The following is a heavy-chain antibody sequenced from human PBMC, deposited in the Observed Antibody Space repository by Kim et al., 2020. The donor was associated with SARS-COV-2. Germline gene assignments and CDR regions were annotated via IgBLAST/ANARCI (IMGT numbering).Heavy chain of an antibody. V-gene: IGHV3-33*01. J-gene: IGHJ3*02. CDR3: ARDGVRGTVDAFDI. D-gene: IGHD1-7*01. Sequence: YADSVTGPVTIPRDNSENTLYLQANSLRADDTAVYYCARDGVRGTVDAFDIWGQGTMVTVFS.